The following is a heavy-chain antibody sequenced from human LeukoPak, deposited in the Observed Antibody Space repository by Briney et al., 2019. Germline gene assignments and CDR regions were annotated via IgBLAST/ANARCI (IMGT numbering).Heavy chain of an antibody. CDR3: ARDPGWFGKSGPYYMDV. CDR1: GYTFTGYY. D-gene: IGHD3-10*01. J-gene: IGHJ6*03. CDR2: INPNSGGT. V-gene: IGHV1-2*02. Sequence: ASVKVSCKASGYTFTGYYMHWVRQAPGQGLEWMGWINPNSGGTNYAQKFQGRVTMTRDTSISTAYMELSTLRSDDTAVYYCARDPGWFGKSGPYYMDVWGKGTTVTVSS.